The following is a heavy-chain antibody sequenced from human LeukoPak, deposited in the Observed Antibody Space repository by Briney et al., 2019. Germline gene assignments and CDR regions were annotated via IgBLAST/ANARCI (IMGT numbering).Heavy chain of an antibody. Sequence: GGSLRLSCAASGVTFSLYGMSWVRQAPGKGLDWVTFIGYDGGNKYYTDSVKGRFTISRDNSRNTLYLQMDSLRAEDTAAYFCAKNRHYGSSFDAFDIWGQGTMVSVSS. D-gene: IGHD3-10*01. J-gene: IGHJ3*02. CDR3: AKNRHYGSSFDAFDI. CDR1: GVTFSLYG. CDR2: IGYDGGNK. V-gene: IGHV3-23*01.